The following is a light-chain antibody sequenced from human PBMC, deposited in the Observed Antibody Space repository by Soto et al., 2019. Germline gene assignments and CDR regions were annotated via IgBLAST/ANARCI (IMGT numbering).Light chain of an antibody. CDR1: QSISSNN. CDR2: GAS. V-gene: IGKV3-20*01. CDR3: QQYGSWT. J-gene: IGKJ1*01. Sequence: EIVLTQSPGTLSVSPGERATLSCRASQSISSNNLAWYQQKPGQAPSLLIYGASSRATGIPDRFSGSGSGTDFTLIINRLEPENSAIYYCQQYGSWTFGQGTKVEIK.